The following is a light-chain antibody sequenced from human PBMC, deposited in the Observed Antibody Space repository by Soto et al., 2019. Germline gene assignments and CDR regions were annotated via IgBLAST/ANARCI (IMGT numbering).Light chain of an antibody. CDR1: QSVNSN. CDR3: QQYNNRPPHT. Sequence: EIVMTQSPATLSVSPGERATLSCRASQSVNSNLAWYQQKPGQAPRLLIYGASTRVAGIPARFSGSGSGTEFSLTISSLQSEDFAVYYCQQYNNRPPHTFGQGTKLEIK. V-gene: IGKV3-15*01. J-gene: IGKJ2*01. CDR2: GAS.